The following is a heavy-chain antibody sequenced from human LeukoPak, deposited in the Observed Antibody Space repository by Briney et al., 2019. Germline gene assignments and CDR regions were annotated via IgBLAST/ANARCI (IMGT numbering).Heavy chain of an antibody. Sequence: GGSLRLSCAASGFIFSTYGMHWVRQAPGKGLEWVSFIRYDESNKYYADSVKGRFTISRDNSKNTLYLQMNSLRAEDTAVYYCAKDWLYCSSTSCFGVFDYWGQGTLVTVSS. CDR1: GFIFSTYG. J-gene: IGHJ4*02. D-gene: IGHD2-2*01. CDR3: AKDWLYCSSTSCFGVFDY. CDR2: IRYDESNK. V-gene: IGHV3-30*02.